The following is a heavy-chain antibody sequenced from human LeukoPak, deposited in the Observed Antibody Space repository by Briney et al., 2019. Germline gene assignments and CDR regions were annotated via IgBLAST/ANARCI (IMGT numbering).Heavy chain of an antibody. J-gene: IGHJ4*02. CDR3: AREAYGDYFDY. V-gene: IGHV1-69*13. D-gene: IGHD4-17*01. CDR2: IIPIFGTA. Sequence: GASVKVSCKASGGTFSSYAISWVRQAPGQGPEWMGGIIPIFGTANYAQKFQGRVTITADESTSTAYMELSSLRSEDTAVYYCAREAYGDYFDYWGQGTLVTVSS. CDR1: GGTFSSYA.